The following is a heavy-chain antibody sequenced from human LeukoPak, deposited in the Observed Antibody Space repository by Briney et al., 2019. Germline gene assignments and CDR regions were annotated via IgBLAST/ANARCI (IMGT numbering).Heavy chain of an antibody. CDR1: GFTFTSYE. V-gene: IGHV3-48*03. CDR2: IITSGTTI. CDR3: ARESIVVVRAARGNFYYGMDV. D-gene: IGHD2-2*01. J-gene: IGHJ6*02. Sequence: GGCLRLSCAASGFTFTSYEMNWVRQVPGQGLGWVSYIITSGTTIYYADSVKGRFTISRDNAKNSLYLQMNSLRVEDTAIYYCARESIVVVRAARGNFYYGMDVWGQGTTVTVSS.